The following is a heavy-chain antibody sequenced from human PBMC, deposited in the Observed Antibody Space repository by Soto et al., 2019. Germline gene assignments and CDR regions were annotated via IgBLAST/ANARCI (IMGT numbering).Heavy chain of an antibody. CDR1: GFTVSSNY. CDR3: ERARGMDFGDYMVRGGWTYDFHYYMDV. V-gene: IGHV3-53*04. J-gene: IGHJ6*03. D-gene: IGHD4-17*01. Sequence: EVQLVESGGGLVQPGGSLRLSCAASGFTVSSNYMSWVRQAAGKGLEWVSFIYNGGSTYYADSVKGRFTISRHISKNTLYLQMNSLSPEDTAIYYCERARGMDFGDYMVRGGWTYDFHYYMDVWGKGTTVTLSS. CDR2: IYNGGST.